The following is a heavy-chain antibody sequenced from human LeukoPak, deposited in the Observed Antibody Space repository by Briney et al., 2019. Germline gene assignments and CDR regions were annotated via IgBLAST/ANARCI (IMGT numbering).Heavy chain of an antibody. Sequence: SGPTLVKPTQTLTLTCTFSGFSLTTSGVGVGWIRQPPGKALGWLALIYWNDDKRYNPSLESRLTITRDTSKNQVVLTMTNMEFVDTATYYCAHRSVAARPSFFWFDPWGQGTLVTVSS. CDR3: AHRSVAARPSFFWFDP. CDR2: IYWNDDK. V-gene: IGHV2-5*01. D-gene: IGHD6-6*01. CDR1: GFSLTTSGVG. J-gene: IGHJ5*02.